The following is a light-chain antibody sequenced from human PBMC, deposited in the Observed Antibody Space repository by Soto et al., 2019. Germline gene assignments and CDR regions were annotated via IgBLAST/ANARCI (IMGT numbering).Light chain of an antibody. CDR1: QSISNW. CDR2: KAS. V-gene: IGKV1-5*03. CDR3: QQYNGT. J-gene: IGKJ5*01. Sequence: DLQVPKSPSTLSASVGDRVTITCRASQSISNWLAWYQQKPGKAPKLLIYKASNLASGVPSRFSGSGSGTEFTLTISSLQPDDFATYYCQQYNGTFGQGTRLEIK.